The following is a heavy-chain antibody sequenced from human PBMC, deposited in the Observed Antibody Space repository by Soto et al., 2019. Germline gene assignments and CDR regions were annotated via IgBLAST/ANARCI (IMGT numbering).Heavy chain of an antibody. CDR1: GFTFSSYG. CDR2: ISYDGSNK. V-gene: IGHV3-30*18. Sequence: QVQLVESGGGVVQPGRSLRLSCAASGFTFSSYGMHWVRQAPGKGLEWVAVISYDGSNKYYADSVKGRFTISRDNSKNMLYQKMNSQRAGERAGYYGAKLGFKYCGKEEAGNGGEGPLVTFST. D-gene: IGHD2-21*01. J-gene: IGHJ1*01. CDR3: AKLGFKYCGKEEAGN.